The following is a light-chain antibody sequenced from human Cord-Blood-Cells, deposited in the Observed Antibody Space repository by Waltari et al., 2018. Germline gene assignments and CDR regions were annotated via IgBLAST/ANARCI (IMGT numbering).Light chain of an antibody. CDR1: QSVLYNSNNKNY. CDR2: WAS. CDR3: QQYYSTPYT. Sequence: DIVMTQSPDSLAVSLGERATINCKSSQSVLYNSNNKNYLAWYQQKPGQTPKLLIYWASIRESGVTDRFSGSGYGTDFTLPISSLQAEDVAVYYCQQYYSTPYTFGQGTKLEIK. V-gene: IGKV4-1*01. J-gene: IGKJ2*01.